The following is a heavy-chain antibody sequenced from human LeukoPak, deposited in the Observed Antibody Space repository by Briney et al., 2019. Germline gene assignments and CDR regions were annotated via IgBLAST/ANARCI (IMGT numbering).Heavy chain of an antibody. V-gene: IGHV3-74*01. CDR3: VSFYETY. CDR1: GNYW. CDR2: INSDGSWT. J-gene: IGHJ4*02. D-gene: IGHD2/OR15-2a*01. Sequence: GGSLRLSCAASGNYWMHWVRQVPGKGLVWVSHINSDGSWTSYADSVKGRFTISKDNAKNTVYLQMNSLRAEDTAVYYCVSFYETYWGRGPLVTVSS.